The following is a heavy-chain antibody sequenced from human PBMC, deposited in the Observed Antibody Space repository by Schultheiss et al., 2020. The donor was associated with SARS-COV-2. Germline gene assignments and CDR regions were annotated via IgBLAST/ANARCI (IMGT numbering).Heavy chain of an antibody. CDR2: INHSGST. CDR1: GGSFSGYY. V-gene: IGHV4-34*01. CDR3: ARGDLGTIFGVVTSDY. Sequence: SETLSLTCAVYGGSFSGYYWSWIRQPPGKGLEWIGEINHSGSTNYNPSLKSRVTISVDTSKNQFSLKLSSVTAADTAVYYCARGDLGTIFGVVTSDYWGQGTLVTGSS. J-gene: IGHJ4*02. D-gene: IGHD3-3*01.